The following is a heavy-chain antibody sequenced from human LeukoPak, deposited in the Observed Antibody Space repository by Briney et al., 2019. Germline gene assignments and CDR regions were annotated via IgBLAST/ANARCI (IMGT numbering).Heavy chain of an antibody. CDR3: AKVGSLSKYYYDSSGSIFGVDY. D-gene: IGHD3-22*01. V-gene: IGHV3-66*01. CDR2: IYSGGST. Sequence: GGSLRLSCAASGFTVSSNYMSWVRQAPGKGLEWVSVIYSGGSTYYADSVKGRFTISRDNSKNTLYLQMNSLRAEDTAVYYCAKVGSLSKYYYDSSGSIFGVDYWGQGTLVTVSS. J-gene: IGHJ4*02. CDR1: GFTVSSNY.